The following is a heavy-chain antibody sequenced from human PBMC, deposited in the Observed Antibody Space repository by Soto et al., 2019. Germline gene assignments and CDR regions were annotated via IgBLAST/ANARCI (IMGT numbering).Heavy chain of an antibody. V-gene: IGHV1-18*01. CDR3: AREVSGQYYYDSSGYYYYYGMDV. CDR2: ISAYNGNT. J-gene: IGHJ6*02. D-gene: IGHD3-22*01. CDR1: GYTFTSYG. Sequence: QVQLVQSGAEVKKPRASVKVSCKASGYTFTSYGISWVRQAPGQGLEWMGWISAYNGNTNYAQKLQGRVTMTTDTSTSTAYMELRSLRSDDTAVYYCAREVSGQYYYDSSGYYYYYGMDVWGQGTTVTVSS.